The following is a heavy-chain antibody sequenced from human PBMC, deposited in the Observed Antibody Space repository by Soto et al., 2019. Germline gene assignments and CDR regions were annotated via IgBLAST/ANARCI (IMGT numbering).Heavy chain of an antibody. CDR3: AKERYDILTGYPYYFDY. Sequence: GGSLRLSCAASGFTFSSYAMSWVRQAPGKGLEWVSAISGSGGSTYYAASLKGRFTISRDNSKNTLYLQMNSLRAEDTAVYYCAKERYDILTGYPYYFDYWGQGTLVTVSS. CDR1: GFTFSSYA. V-gene: IGHV3-23*01. J-gene: IGHJ4*02. D-gene: IGHD3-9*01. CDR2: ISGSGGST.